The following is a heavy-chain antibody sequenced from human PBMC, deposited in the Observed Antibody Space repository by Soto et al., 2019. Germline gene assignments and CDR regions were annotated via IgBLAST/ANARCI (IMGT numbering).Heavy chain of an antibody. CDR2: IYPIDSDT. Sequence: GESLKISCKVSGDSFNSNWIAWVRHRPGRGLAWMGIIYPIDSDTRYSPSFQGQVTISVDRSINSAFLQWRRLEASDTATYYCARRSAVTTFYFYGMDVWGQGTTVTVSS. CDR1: GDSFNSNW. D-gene: IGHD4-17*01. J-gene: IGHJ6*02. CDR3: ARRSAVTTFYFYGMDV. V-gene: IGHV5-51*01.